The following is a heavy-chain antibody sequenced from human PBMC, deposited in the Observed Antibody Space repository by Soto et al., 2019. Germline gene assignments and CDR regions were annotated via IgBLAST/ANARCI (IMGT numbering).Heavy chain of an antibody. V-gene: IGHV4-30-4*01. J-gene: IGHJ4*02. D-gene: IGHD3-22*01. CDR3: ARDDTYDTSGIDY. CDR2: IYYSGTT. CDR1: GGSINSGDYY. Sequence: QVQLQESGPGLVKPSQTLSLTCTVSGGSINSGDYYWSWIRQPPGKGLEWIGYIYYSGTTYYNPSHKSRVTISVDTSKNKFSLRLRYVTAADTAVDYCARDDTYDTSGIDYWGKGTLVTVSS.